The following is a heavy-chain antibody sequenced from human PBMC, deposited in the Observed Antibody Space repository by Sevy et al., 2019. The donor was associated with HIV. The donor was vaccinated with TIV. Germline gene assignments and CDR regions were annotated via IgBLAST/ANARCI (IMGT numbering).Heavy chain of an antibody. CDR2: LLSVGNIK. Sequence: GGSLRLSCAASGFTFSSYGLHWVRQAPGRGLEWVAGLLSVGNIKYYIDSVKGRFTISRDASKNTLYLQMNSLRAEDTAVYYCARESGSGWYIDHWGQGALVTVSS. V-gene: IGHV3-33*01. D-gene: IGHD6-19*01. J-gene: IGHJ4*02. CDR3: ARESGSGWYIDH. CDR1: GFTFSSYG.